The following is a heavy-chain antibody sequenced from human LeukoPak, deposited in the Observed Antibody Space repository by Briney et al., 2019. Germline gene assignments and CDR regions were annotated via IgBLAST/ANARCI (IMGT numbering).Heavy chain of an antibody. J-gene: IGHJ3*02. Sequence: GGSLRLSCAASGFTFSSYAMSWVRQAPGKGLEWVSAISGSGGSTYYADSVKGRFTISRDNSKNTLYLQMNSLRAEDTAVYYCAKWDIVVVPAASDAFDIWGQGTMVTVSS. CDR2: ISGSGGST. D-gene: IGHD2-2*01. V-gene: IGHV3-23*01. CDR3: AKWDIVVVPAASDAFDI. CDR1: GFTFSSYA.